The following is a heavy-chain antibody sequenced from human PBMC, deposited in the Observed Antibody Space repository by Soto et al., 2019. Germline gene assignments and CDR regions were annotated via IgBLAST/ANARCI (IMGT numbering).Heavy chain of an antibody. CDR1: GFKFCNYA. CDR2: ISATGGGT. CDR3: AKDRRAGGNSAFYFDF. J-gene: IGHJ4*02. Sequence: AGSMRLSSAASGFKFCNYAMSWVRKAPGKGLEWVSLISATGGGTYYADSVKGRFTISRDNSHNTLYLQVHSLTAEDTAVYYCAKDRRAGGNSAFYFDFWGQGAQVTVSS. D-gene: IGHD3-16*01. V-gene: IGHV3-23*01.